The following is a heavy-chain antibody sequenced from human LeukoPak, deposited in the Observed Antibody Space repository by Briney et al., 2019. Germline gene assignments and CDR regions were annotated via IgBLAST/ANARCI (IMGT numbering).Heavy chain of an antibody. J-gene: IGHJ4*02. CDR3: ARQGLRATWFDY. D-gene: IGHD5-12*01. CDR1: GYSFTSYW. Sequence: AGDSLKISCKGSGYSFTSYWSGWVREMPGKGLEWIGIIYPGDSDTRYSPSFQGQVTISADKSISTAYLQWSSLKASDTAMYYCARQGLRATWFDYWGPGTLVTVSS. V-gene: IGHV5-51*01. CDR2: IYPGDSDT.